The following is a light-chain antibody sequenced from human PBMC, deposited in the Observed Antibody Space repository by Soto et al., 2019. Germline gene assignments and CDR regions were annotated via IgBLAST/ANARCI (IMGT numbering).Light chain of an antibody. Sequence: EIVMTQSPATLSVSPGERATLSCRASQSVNSNLAWYQQKPGQAPRLLIYGASTRATGIPARFSGSGSETEFTLTISSLQSEDFEVYYCQQYNNWWTFGQGTKVEIK. CDR3: QQYNNWWT. CDR1: QSVNSN. V-gene: IGKV3-15*01. J-gene: IGKJ1*01. CDR2: GAS.